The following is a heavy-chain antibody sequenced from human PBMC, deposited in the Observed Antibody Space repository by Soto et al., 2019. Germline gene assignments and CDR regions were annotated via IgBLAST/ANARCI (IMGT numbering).Heavy chain of an antibody. CDR2: ISGPGGST. V-gene: IGHV3-23*01. D-gene: IGHD5-18*01. CDR1: GFTFGSYD. Sequence: EVQLLESGGGLVQPGGSLRLSCAASGFTFGSYDMSWVRQAPGKGLEWVSAISGPGGSTYYADSVKGRFTISRDNSKNTLFLQMNSLRAEDTAMYFCAKDRMSTAIVDYWGQGTLVTVSS. CDR3: AKDRMSTAIVDY. J-gene: IGHJ4*02.